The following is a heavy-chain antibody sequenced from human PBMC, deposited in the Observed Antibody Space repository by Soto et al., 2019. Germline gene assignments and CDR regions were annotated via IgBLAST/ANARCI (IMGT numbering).Heavy chain of an antibody. D-gene: IGHD2-21*01. CDR1: GGSFSGYY. CDR2: INHSGST. J-gene: IGHJ3*02. CDR3: ARGRILWWKRGGDAFDI. V-gene: IGHV4-34*01. Sequence: SETLSLTCAVYGGSFSGYYWSWIRQPPGKGLEWIGEINHSGSTNYNPSLKSRVTISVDTSKNQFSLKLSSVTAADTAVYYCARGRILWWKRGGDAFDIWGQGTMVTVSS.